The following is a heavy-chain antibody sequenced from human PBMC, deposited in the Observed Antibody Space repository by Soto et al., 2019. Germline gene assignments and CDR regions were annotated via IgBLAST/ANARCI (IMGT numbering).Heavy chain of an antibody. J-gene: IGHJ6*02. V-gene: IGHV2-70*13. CDR1: GFSLTSPGMC. CDR2: IERDDDDK. D-gene: IGHD1-20*01. CDR3: ARSIRGPRRFNGLDV. Sequence: SGPTLVNPTETLTLTCTFSGFSLTSPGMCVSWIRQSPGKALEWLALIERDDDDKYYSTSLKTRLTISKDTRKNQVVLTMANMEPADTATYYCARSIRGPRRFNGLDVWGQGTTVTVSS.